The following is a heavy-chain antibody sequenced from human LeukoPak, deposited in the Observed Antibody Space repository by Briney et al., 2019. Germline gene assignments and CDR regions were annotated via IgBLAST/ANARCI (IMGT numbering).Heavy chain of an antibody. J-gene: IGHJ6*02. CDR1: GGSISGLNYY. Sequence: PSETLSLTCTVSGGSISGLNYYWPWIRQPAGKGLEWIGRIYTTGSSNYNPSLKSRVTISVDTSNNQFSLKLSSVTAADTAVYYCARVSPSGVWDVWGQGATVTVSS. V-gene: IGHV4-61*02. D-gene: IGHD3-10*01. CDR2: IYTTGSS. CDR3: ARVSPSGVWDV.